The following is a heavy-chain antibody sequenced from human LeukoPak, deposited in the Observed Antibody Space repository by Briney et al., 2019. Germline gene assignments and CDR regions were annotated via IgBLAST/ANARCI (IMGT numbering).Heavy chain of an antibody. Sequence: PGGSLRLSCAVSAYTFNNHAMSWVRQAPGKGLEWVSSISAGGGSTYYADSVKGRFTISRDTSKTTLYLQMNSLRAEDTALYYCAKDLWDEGFWGQGILVTVSS. CDR1: AYTFNNHA. V-gene: IGHV3-23*01. D-gene: IGHD1-26*01. CDR2: ISAGGGST. J-gene: IGHJ4*02. CDR3: AKDLWDEGF.